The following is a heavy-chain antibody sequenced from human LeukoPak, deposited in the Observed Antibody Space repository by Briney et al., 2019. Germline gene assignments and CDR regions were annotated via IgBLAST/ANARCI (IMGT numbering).Heavy chain of an antibody. CDR3: AKDLDGSGIYDF. CDR2: ISYDGSHK. CDR1: GFTFSDYG. J-gene: IGHJ4*02. Sequence: GGSLRVSCAASGFTFSDYGLRWVRQAPGKGLEWVAVISYDGSHKFYADSVKGRFTIPRDNFKNTLYLEMNSLRPEDTAMFYCAKDLDGSGIYDFWGQGTLVTVSS. D-gene: IGHD3-10*01. V-gene: IGHV3-30*18.